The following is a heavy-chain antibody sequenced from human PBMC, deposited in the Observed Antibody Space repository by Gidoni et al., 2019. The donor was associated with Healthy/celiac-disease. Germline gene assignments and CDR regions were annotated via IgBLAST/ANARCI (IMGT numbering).Heavy chain of an antibody. V-gene: IGHV4-39*01. CDR1: GGSISSSSYY. CDR3: ARRRVYGDYGYYFDY. Sequence: QLQLQESGPGLVKPSETLSLTCTVPGGSISSSSYYWGWIRQPPGKGLEWIGCIYYSGSTYYNPSLKSRVTISVDTSKNQFSLKLSSVTAADTAVYYCARRRVYGDYGYYFDYWGQGTLVTVSS. D-gene: IGHD4-17*01. CDR2: IYYSGST. J-gene: IGHJ4*02.